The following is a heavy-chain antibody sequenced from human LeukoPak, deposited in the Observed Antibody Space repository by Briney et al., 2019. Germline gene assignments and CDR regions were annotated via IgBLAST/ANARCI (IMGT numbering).Heavy chain of an antibody. CDR3: TTDTAKVVPGGSFDY. D-gene: IGHD2-2*01. CDR1: GFTFSNAA. Sequence: GGSLRLSCAASGFTFSNAAMSWVRQAPGKGLEWVGRIKSKTDGGTTDYAAPVKGRFTISKYDSKNTLYLQMNSLKTEDTAVYYCTTDTAKVVPGGSFDYWGQGTLLTVSS. J-gene: IGHJ4*02. V-gene: IGHV3-15*01. CDR2: IKSKTDGGTT.